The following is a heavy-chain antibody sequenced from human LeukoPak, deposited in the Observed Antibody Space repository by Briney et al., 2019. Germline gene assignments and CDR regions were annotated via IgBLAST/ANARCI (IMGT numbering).Heavy chain of an antibody. J-gene: IGHJ4*02. CDR3: ARDPSAMVLYFDY. CDR1: GFTFSNHG. V-gene: IGHV3-30*03. D-gene: IGHD5-18*01. CDR2: ISYDGSNK. Sequence: GGSLRLSCAASGFTFSNHGMHWVRQAPGKGLEWVAVISYDGSNKYYADSVKGRFTISRDNSKNTLYLQMNSLKAEDTAVYYCARDPSAMVLYFDYWGQGTLVTVSS.